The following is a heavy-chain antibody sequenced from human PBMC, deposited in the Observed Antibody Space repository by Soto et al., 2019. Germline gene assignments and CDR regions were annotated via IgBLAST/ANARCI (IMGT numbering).Heavy chain of an antibody. D-gene: IGHD2-15*01. V-gene: IGHV4-4*07. CDR2: IYKSGTT. CDR1: SGSINSHF. J-gene: IGHJ4*02. Sequence: ETLSLTCTVSSGSINSHFWSWIRQPAGKGLEWIGHIYKSGTTTYNPSLKSRVTMSVDPPKNRFSLKLSSVTAADTAVYYGARINGGSPDFWGQGTLVTVSS. CDR3: ARINGGSPDF.